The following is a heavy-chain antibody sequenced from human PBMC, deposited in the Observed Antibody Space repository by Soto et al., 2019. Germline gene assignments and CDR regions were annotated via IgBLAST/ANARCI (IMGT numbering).Heavy chain of an antibody. D-gene: IGHD6-13*01. CDR1: GFSFSSYA. J-gene: IGHJ4*02. CDR3: GKGRGISWSAIYFDY. V-gene: IGHV3-23*01. Sequence: EVQLLESGGGLVQPGGSLRLSCAASGFSFSSYAMSWVRQAPGKGLEWVSGSGSGGSIHYAESVKGRFIISRDNSKNTLYLQMNSLRAEDTAVYYCGKGRGISWSAIYFDYWGQGTLVTVSS. CDR2: SGSGGSI.